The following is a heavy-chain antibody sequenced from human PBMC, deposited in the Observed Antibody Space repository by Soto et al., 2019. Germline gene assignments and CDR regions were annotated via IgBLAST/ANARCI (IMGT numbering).Heavy chain of an antibody. CDR3: TTGAAPLGYWRSVTCYPHGMDV. CDR1: GFTFSNAW. J-gene: IGHJ6*02. V-gene: IGHV3-15*04. Sequence: EVQLVESGGGLVKPGGSLRLSCAASGFTFSNAWMNWVRQAPGKGLEWVGRIERKTDGGTTDYGAPVKGRFTISRDDSKYXLYRQRSSLKIEDTAVYFCTTGAAPLGYWRSVTCYPHGMDVWGQGTTVIVSS. CDR2: IERKTDGGTT. D-gene: IGHD2-2*01.